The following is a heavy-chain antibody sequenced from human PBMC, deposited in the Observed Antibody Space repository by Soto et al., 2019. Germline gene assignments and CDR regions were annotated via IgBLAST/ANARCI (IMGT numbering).Heavy chain of an antibody. D-gene: IGHD3-10*01. CDR3: ASFSYYGSGSYYQPIDY. CDR1: GFTVSSNY. J-gene: IGHJ4*02. Sequence: GGSLRLSCAASGFTVSSNYMSWVRQAPGKGLEWVSVIYSGGSTYYADSVKGRFTISRDNSKNTLYLQMNSLRAEDTAVYYCASFSYYGSGSYYQPIDYWGQGTLVTVSS. CDR2: IYSGGST. V-gene: IGHV3-66*01.